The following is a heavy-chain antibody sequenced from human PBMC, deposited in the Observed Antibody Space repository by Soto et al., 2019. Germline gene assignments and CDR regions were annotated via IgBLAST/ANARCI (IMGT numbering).Heavy chain of an antibody. J-gene: IGHJ4*02. CDR1: GFTLGDYA. D-gene: IGHD5-12*01. CDR3: TRHAQVATVGGY. CDR2: IRSKALRGAT. V-gene: IGHV3-49*03. Sequence: EVQLVESGGGFGQPGRSLRLSCTASGFTLGDYAMSWFRQAPRKGLEWVGLIRSKALRGATEYAPSVKGRFTISRDESKNIAYLQMNSVTTEDTGVYYCTRHAQVATVGGYWGQGTLVTVSS.